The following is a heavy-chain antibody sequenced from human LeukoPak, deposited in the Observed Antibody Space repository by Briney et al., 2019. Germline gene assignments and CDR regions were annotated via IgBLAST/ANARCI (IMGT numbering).Heavy chain of an antibody. CDR1: GYTFTGYY. CDR2: SNPNSGGT. V-gene: IGHV1-2*02. CDR3: ARAVTVDTAMVN. J-gene: IGHJ4*02. Sequence: GASLKVSCKASGYTFTGYYMHWLRPAPRQGREWMGWSNPNSGGTQYAQKFQGRVTMTRDTSISTAYMELSRLKSDDAAVYYCARAVTVDTAMVNWGQGTLVTVAS. D-gene: IGHD5-18*01.